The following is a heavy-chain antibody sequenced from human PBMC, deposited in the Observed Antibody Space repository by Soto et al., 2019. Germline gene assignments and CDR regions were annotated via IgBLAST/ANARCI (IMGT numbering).Heavy chain of an antibody. CDR2: MNPNSGNT. CDR1: GYTFTSYD. CDR3: ARPYYDYVWGSYRPDAFDI. D-gene: IGHD3-16*02. Sequence: GASVKVSCKASGYTFTSYDINWVRQATGQGLEWMGWMNPNSGNTGYAQKFQGRVTMTRNTSISTAYMELSSLRSEDTAVYYCARPYYDYVWGSYRPDAFDIWGQGTMVT. V-gene: IGHV1-8*01. J-gene: IGHJ3*02.